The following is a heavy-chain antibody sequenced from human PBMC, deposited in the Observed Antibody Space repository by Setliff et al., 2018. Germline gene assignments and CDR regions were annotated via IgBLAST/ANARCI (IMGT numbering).Heavy chain of an antibody. CDR3: ARAPNDLGEFSA. V-gene: IGHV4-39*01. Sequence: ASETLSLTCSVLGGSLTSGTQYWAWIRQPPGKGLEWIGNINYSGSTYYNPSLKSRLTISVDTSKNLFSLKLSSVTTADTAVYYCARAPNDLGEFSAWGQETLVTVSS. D-gene: IGHD1-1*01. CDR1: GGSLTSGTQY. CDR2: INYSGST. J-gene: IGHJ4*02.